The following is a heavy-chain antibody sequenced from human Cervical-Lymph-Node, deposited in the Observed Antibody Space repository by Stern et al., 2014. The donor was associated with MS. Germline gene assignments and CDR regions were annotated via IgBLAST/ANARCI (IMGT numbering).Heavy chain of an antibody. CDR3: AREDYDGSGHPYYYGLDV. V-gene: IGHV4-61*02. J-gene: IGHJ6*02. D-gene: IGHD3-22*01. CDR1: GGSIASSSYY. Sequence: QVQLQESGPGLVKPSQTLSLTCTVSGGSIASSSYYWSWIRQPAGKGLEWIGRIFTSGGHNYNPSLQSRIRLPVDTSKNQFSLRLSFVTAADTAVYYCAREDYDGSGHPYYYGLDVWGQGTTVTVSS. CDR2: IFTSGGH.